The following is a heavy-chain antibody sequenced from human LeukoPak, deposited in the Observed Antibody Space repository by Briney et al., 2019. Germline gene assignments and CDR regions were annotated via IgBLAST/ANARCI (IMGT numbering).Heavy chain of an antibody. CDR2: INWNGGST. CDR3: AKSGAYYGSGDGMDV. D-gene: IGHD3-10*01. CDR1: GFTFDDYG. J-gene: IGHJ6*02. Sequence: GGSLRLSCAASGFTFDDYGMSWVRQAPGKGLEWVSGINWNGGSTGYADSVKGRFTISRDNSKNTLYLQMDSLRIEDTAVYYCAKSGAYYGSGDGMDVWGQGTTVTVSS. V-gene: IGHV3-20*04.